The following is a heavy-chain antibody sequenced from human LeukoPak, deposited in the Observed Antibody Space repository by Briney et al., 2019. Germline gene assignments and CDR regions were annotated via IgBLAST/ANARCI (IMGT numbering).Heavy chain of an antibody. Sequence: ASVKISCKGSGYSFTSYWIGWARQMPGKGLEWMGIIYPGDSDTRYSPSFQGQVTISADKSISTAYLQWSSLKASDTAMYYRAAAGGNWQPDAFDIWGQGTMVTVSS. V-gene: IGHV5-51*01. D-gene: IGHD1-1*01. CDR1: GYSFTSYW. CDR3: AAAGGNWQPDAFDI. CDR2: IYPGDSDT. J-gene: IGHJ3*02.